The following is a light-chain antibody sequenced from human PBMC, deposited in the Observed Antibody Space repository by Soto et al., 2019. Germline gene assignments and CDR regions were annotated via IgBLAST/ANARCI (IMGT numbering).Light chain of an antibody. CDR3: QSYGTSLSGLYV. CDR1: SSNIGAGRD. J-gene: IGLJ1*01. V-gene: IGLV1-40*01. CDR2: DSN. Sequence: QSVLTQPPSVSGAPGQRVTLSCTGSSSNIGAGRDVHWYRQLPGAAPKFLISDSNHRPSGVPDRFSVSKSGASASLAITGLRAEDEGDYFCQSYGTSLSGLYVFGTGTKLTVL.